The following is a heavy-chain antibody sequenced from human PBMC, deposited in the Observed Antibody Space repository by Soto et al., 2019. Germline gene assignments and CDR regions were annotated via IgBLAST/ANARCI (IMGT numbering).Heavy chain of an antibody. Sequence: SLRLSCAASGFTFSSYGMHWVRQAPGKGLEWVAVISYDGSNKYYADSVKGRFTISRDNSKNTLYLQMNSLRAEDTAVYYCAKDHHCSSTSCYGMDVWGQGTTVTVSS. CDR3: AKDHHCSSTSCYGMDV. J-gene: IGHJ6*02. D-gene: IGHD2-2*01. CDR1: GFTFSSYG. V-gene: IGHV3-30*18. CDR2: ISYDGSNK.